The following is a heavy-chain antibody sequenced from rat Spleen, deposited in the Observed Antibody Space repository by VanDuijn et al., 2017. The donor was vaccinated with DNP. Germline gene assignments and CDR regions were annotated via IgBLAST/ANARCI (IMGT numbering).Heavy chain of an antibody. CDR3: ARENWD. J-gene: IGHJ2*01. D-gene: IGHD5-1*01. CDR2: MSGGGYT. CDR1: GFSLTSYT. V-gene: IGHV2-6*01. Sequence: QVQLKESGPGLVQPSQTLSLTCTVSGFSLTSYTVSWVRQPPGKGLEWIAAMSGGGYTSYNSTLKSRLSISRDTSKSQVFLKMNSLQTEDTATYYCARENWDWGQGVMVTVSS.